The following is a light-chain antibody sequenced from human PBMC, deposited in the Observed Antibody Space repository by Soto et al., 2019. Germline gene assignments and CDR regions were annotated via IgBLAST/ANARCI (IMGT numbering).Light chain of an antibody. CDR2: EVS. J-gene: IGLJ1*01. CDR1: SSDVGSYNL. Sequence: QSVLTQPASVSGCPGQSITSSCTGASSDVGSYNLVSWYQQHPGKAPKLMIYEVSKRPSGVSNRFSGSKSGNTASLTISGLQAEDEADYYCCSYAGSSTFLYVFGTGTKVTVL. CDR3: CSYAGSSTFLYV. V-gene: IGLV2-23*02.